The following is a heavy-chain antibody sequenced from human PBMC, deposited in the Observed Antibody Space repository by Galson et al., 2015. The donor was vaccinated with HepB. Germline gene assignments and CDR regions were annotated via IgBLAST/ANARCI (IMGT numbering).Heavy chain of an antibody. J-gene: IGHJ4*02. Sequence: SLRLSCAASGFTFSSYAMNWVRQAPGKGLEWVAVVSYDGSYKYYAESVKGRFTISRDNSKDTLYLQMNSLRAEDTAVYFCARGIYASAEIDYWGQGTLVTVSS. CDR1: GFTFSSYA. D-gene: IGHD2-2*01. CDR2: VSYDGSYK. V-gene: IGHV3-30-3*01. CDR3: ARGIYASAEIDY.